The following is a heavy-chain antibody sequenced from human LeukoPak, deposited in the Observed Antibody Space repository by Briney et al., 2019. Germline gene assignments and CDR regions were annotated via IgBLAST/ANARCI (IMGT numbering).Heavy chain of an antibody. V-gene: IGHV3-9*01. CDR2: INWNSGSI. CDR3: AKDIGPGELFFDY. Sequence: GGSLRLSCAASGFTFDDYSMHWVRHAPGKGLEWVSGINWNSGSIGYADSVKGRFTISRDNAKNSLYLQMNSLRVEDTALYYCAKDIGPGELFFDYWGQGTLVTVSS. CDR1: GFTFDDYS. D-gene: IGHD3-10*01. J-gene: IGHJ4*02.